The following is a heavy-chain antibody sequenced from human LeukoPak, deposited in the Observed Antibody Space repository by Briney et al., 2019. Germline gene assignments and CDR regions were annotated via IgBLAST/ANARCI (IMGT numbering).Heavy chain of an antibody. J-gene: IGHJ4*02. CDR3: ARVARYYDSSGYSPYYFDY. Sequence: PSETLSLTCTVSGGSISSYYWSWIRQPPGKGLEWIGYIYYSGSTNYNPSLKSRVTISVDTSKNQFSLKLSSVTAADTAVYYCARVARYYDSSGYSPYYFDYWGQGTLVTVSS. V-gene: IGHV4-59*01. CDR1: GGSISSYY. D-gene: IGHD3-22*01. CDR2: IYYSGST.